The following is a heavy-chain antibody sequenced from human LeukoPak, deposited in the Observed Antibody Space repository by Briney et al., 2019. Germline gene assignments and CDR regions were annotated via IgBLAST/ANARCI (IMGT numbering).Heavy chain of an antibody. CDR3: TRDRELGF. D-gene: IGHD1-26*01. CDR2: IYNSGST. CDR1: GGSISIFY. V-gene: IGHV4-59*01. J-gene: IGHJ4*02. Sequence: SETLSLTCTVSGGSISIFYWNWIRQPPGKGLEWIGSIYNSGSTAYNPSLKSRVTISGDTSKNQFSLKLTSVTAADTAVYYCTRDRELGFWGQGTLVTVSS.